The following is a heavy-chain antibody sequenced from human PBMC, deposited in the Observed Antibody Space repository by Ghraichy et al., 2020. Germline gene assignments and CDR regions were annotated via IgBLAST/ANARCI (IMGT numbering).Heavy chain of an antibody. CDR2: FDPEDGET. CDR3: ATVPLGYYYLGAFDI. D-gene: IGHD3-22*01. V-gene: IGHV1-24*01. J-gene: IGHJ3*02. CDR1: GYTLTELS. Sequence: ASVKVSCKVSGYTLTELSMHWVRQAPGKGLEWMGGFDPEDGETIYAQKFQGRVTMTEDTSTDTAYMELSSLRSEDTAVYYCATVPLGYYYLGAFDIWGQETMVTVSS.